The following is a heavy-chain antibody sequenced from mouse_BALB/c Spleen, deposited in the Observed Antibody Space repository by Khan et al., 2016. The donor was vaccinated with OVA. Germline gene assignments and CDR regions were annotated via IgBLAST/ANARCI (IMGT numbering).Heavy chain of an antibody. CDR2: VNPNTGGT. CDR3: ARGYDFFAY. J-gene: IGHJ3*01. Sequence: IQLVQSGPDLVKPGASVKISCKASGYSFTLYYMSWVKQSHGKSLEWIGLVNPNTGGTDYNKEFRGKAIFTVDNSSNTAYMEPRRLPSEDSAVYYCARGYDFFAYWGQGTLVTVSA. D-gene: IGHD2-14*01. V-gene: IGHV1-26*01. CDR1: GYSFTLYY.